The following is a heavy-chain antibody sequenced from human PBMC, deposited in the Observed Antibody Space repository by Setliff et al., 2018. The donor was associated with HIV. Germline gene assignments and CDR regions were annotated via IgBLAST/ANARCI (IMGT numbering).Heavy chain of an antibody. V-gene: IGHV4-39*07. Sequence: PSETLSLTCTVSGGSISSGSYYWSWIRQPPGKGLEWIGSIYHTGSTYSNPSLKSRVTISVDPSRNQFSLKLNSVTAADTAVYYCARADGMGGYFDYWGQETLVTVSS. CDR3: ARADGMGGYFDY. CDR2: IYHTGST. J-gene: IGHJ4*02. CDR1: GGSISSGSYY. D-gene: IGHD3-16*01.